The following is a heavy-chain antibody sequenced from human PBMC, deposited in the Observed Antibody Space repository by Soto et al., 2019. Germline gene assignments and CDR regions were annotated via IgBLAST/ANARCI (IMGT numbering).Heavy chain of an antibody. V-gene: IGHV3-74*01. CDR2: MFTDVSTP. J-gene: IGHJ4*02. D-gene: IGHD4-17*01. CDR1: GFSFGGFG. Sequence: PGGSLRLSCAASGFSFGGFGMHWARRAPGKGRGWVSRMFTDVSTPYYAASVKGRFTISRDNAQSPRYLQMNSLRDEDTAVYYCVRGNTRYGNFDSWGQGTLVTVSS. CDR3: VRGNTRYGNFDS.